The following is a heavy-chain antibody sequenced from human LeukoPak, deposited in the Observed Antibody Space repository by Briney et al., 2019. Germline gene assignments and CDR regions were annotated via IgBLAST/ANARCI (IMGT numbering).Heavy chain of an antibody. CDR1: GYTFTSYD. Sequence: ASVKVSCKASGYTFTSYDINWVRQATGQGLEWMGWMNPNSGNTGYAQKFQGRVTMTRNTSVSTAYMELSSLRSEDTAVYYCARSFVGVAGREDFDYWGQGTLVTVSS. V-gene: IGHV1-8*01. CDR3: ARSFVGVAGREDFDY. CDR2: MNPNSGNT. D-gene: IGHD6-19*01. J-gene: IGHJ4*02.